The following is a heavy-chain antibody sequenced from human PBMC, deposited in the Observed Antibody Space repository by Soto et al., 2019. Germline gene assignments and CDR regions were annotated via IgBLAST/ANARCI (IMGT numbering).Heavy chain of an antibody. CDR1: GFSNSSSY. J-gene: IGHJ4*02. Sequence: GGSLRLSCATSGFSNSSSYMNWVRQAPGKGLEWVSVIYSAGNTYYADSVRGRFTISRDSSKNTLYLQMTRLRAEDTALYFCTSGHDYDSSGGYYFQNWGQRTLVEVSS. D-gene: IGHD3-22*01. V-gene: IGHV3-53*01. CDR3: TSGHDYDSSGGYYFQN. CDR2: IYSAGNT.